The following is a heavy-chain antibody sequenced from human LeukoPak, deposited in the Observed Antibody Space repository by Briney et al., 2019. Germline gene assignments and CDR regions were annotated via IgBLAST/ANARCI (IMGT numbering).Heavy chain of an antibody. D-gene: IGHD3-22*01. J-gene: IGHJ1*01. Sequence: GGSLRLSCAASGFTFGSYGMSWVRQAPGKGLEWVPFITPNADRTSYADSVEGRSTISRDNPRNTLYMQMNSLRDEDTAVYYCAIMHGYYDGSGYWVQWGQGTLVTVSS. CDR1: GFTFGSYG. CDR3: AIMHGYYDGSGYWVQ. V-gene: IGHV3-23*01. CDR2: ITPNADRT.